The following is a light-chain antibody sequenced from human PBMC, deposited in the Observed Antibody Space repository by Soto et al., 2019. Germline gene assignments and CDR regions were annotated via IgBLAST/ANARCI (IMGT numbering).Light chain of an antibody. CDR2: GAS. Sequence: EIVITQSPATLSVSPGEGATLSCRASQNIRTKLAWYQQKPGQAPRLLISGASTRATGIPVRFSGSGSGTEFTLTISSLQSEDFAVYYCQQYDNWPPITFGQGTRLDI. CDR3: QQYDNWPPIT. J-gene: IGKJ5*01. V-gene: IGKV3-15*01. CDR1: QNIRTK.